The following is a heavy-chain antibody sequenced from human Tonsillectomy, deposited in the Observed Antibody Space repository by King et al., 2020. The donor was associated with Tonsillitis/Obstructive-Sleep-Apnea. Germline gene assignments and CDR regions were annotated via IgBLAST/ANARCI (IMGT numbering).Heavy chain of an antibody. CDR1: GGTFSSYA. D-gene: IGHD2-2*01. CDR3: AMYCLPRSTSCQYYYYYGMDV. V-gene: IGHV1-69*10. J-gene: IGHJ6*02. CDR2: IIPILGIA. Sequence: VQLVESGAEVKKPGSSVKVSCKASGGTFSSYAITWVRQAPGQGLEWMGGIIPILGIANYAQKFQGRVTITADKSTSTAYMELSSLRSEDTAVYYCAMYCLPRSTSCQYYYYYGMDVWGQGTTVTVSS.